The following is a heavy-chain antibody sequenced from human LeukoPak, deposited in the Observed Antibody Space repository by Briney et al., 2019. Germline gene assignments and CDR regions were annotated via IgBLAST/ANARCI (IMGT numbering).Heavy chain of an antibody. Sequence: ASVKVSCKVSGYTLTELSMHWVRQAPGKGLEWMGGFDPEDGETIYAQKFQGRVTMTEDTSTDTAYMELSSLRSEDTAVYYCATAGGIVGAAPGYSYYYMDVWGKGTTVTISS. D-gene: IGHD1-26*01. CDR1: GYTLTELS. J-gene: IGHJ6*03. CDR2: FDPEDGET. CDR3: ATAGGIVGAAPGYSYYYMDV. V-gene: IGHV1-24*01.